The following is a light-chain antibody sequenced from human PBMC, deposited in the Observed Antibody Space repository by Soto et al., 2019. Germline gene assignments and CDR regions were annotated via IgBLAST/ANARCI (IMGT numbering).Light chain of an antibody. V-gene: IGLV1-40*01. CDR1: SSNIGAGYD. CDR3: QSYDSSHYVV. CDR2: GNS. Sequence: QSVLTQPPSVSGAPGQRVTISCTGSSSNIGAGYDVHWYQQLPGTAPKLLIYGNSNRPSGVPDRFYGSKSGTSASLAITGLQAEDEADYYCQSYDSSHYVVFGGGTKLTVL. J-gene: IGLJ2*01.